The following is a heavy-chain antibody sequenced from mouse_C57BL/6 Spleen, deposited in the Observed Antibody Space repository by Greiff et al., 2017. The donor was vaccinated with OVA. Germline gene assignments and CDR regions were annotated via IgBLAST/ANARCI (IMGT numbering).Heavy chain of an antibody. D-gene: IGHD1-1*01. CDR2: IRLKSDNYAT. CDR3: TGRITTVVAYYFDY. V-gene: IGHV6-3*01. Sequence: DVMLVESGGGLVQPGGSMKLSCVASGFTFSNYWMNWVRQSPEKGLEWVAQIRLKSDNYATHYAESVKGRFTISRDDSKSSVYLQMNNLRAEDTGIYYCTGRITTVVAYYFDYWGQGTTLTVSS. J-gene: IGHJ2*01. CDR1: GFTFSNYW.